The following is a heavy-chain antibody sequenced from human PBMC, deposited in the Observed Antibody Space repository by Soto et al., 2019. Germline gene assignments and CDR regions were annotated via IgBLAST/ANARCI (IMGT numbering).Heavy chain of an antibody. CDR2: IHHSGST. D-gene: IGHD6-13*01. Sequence: QLQLQESGSGLVKPSQTLSLTCAVSGGSISSGGYSWSWIRQPPGKGLEWIAYIHHSGSTSYNPSLKSRATISVDSAKNQFSLKPSSVTAADTAVYYCASGQQLVRNYWGQGTLVTVSS. CDR1: GGSISSGGYS. J-gene: IGHJ4*02. V-gene: IGHV4-30-2*01. CDR3: ASGQQLVRNY.